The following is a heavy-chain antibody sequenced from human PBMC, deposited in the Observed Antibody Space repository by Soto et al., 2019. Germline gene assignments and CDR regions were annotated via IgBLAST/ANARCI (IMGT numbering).Heavy chain of an antibody. CDR3: ARDPYV. CDR1: GGSISSYY. Sequence: QVQLQESGPGLVKPSETLSLTCTVSGGSISSYYWSWIRQPPGKGLEWIGYIYYSGSTNYNPSLKSRVTISVDTSKNQFSLKLSSVTAADTAMYYCARDPYVWGQGTLVTVSS. CDR2: IYYSGST. D-gene: IGHD3-16*01. V-gene: IGHV4-59*01. J-gene: IGHJ4*02.